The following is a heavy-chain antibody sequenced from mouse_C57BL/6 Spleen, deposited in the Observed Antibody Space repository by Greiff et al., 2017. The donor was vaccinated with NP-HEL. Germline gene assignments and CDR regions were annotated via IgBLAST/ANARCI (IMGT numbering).Heavy chain of an antibody. J-gene: IGHJ3*01. D-gene: IGHD1-1*01. CDR3: ARAYGSSPGFAY. Sequence: QVQLQQPGAELVKPGASVKLSCKASGYTFTSYWMQWVKQRPGQGLEWIGEIDPSDSYTNYNQKFKGKATLTVDTSSSTAYMQLSSLTSEDSAVYYCARAYGSSPGFAYWGHGTLVTVSA. V-gene: IGHV1-50*01. CDR2: IDPSDSYT. CDR1: GYTFTSYW.